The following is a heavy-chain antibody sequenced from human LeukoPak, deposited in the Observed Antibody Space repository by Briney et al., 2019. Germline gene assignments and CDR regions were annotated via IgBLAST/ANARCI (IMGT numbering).Heavy chain of an antibody. D-gene: IGHD6-13*01. V-gene: IGHV1-3*01. J-gene: IGHJ4*02. Sequence: EASVKVSCKASGYTLTNYAIYWVRQAPGQRLEWMGWINAGNGNTKYSQKFQGRVTITRDTSASTAYMELSSLRSEDTAVYYCARSTDSSSWTPFDYWGQGTLVTVSS. CDR2: INAGNGNT. CDR3: ARSTDSSSWTPFDY. CDR1: GYTLTNYA.